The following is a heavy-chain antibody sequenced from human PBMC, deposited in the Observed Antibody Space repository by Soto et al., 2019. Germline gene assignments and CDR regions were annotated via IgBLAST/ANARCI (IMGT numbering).Heavy chain of an antibody. CDR1: GGSISRCY. CDR2: IYYSGST. Sequence: SETLSVTCSVWGGSISRCYWSWIRQPPGKGLEWIGYIYYSGSTNYNPSLKSRVTISVDTSKNQFSLKLSSVTAADTAVYYCARDLIQMTPYYYYGMDVWGQGTTVTVSS. D-gene: IGHD5-18*01. CDR3: ARDLIQMTPYYYYGMDV. V-gene: IGHV4-59*01. J-gene: IGHJ6*02.